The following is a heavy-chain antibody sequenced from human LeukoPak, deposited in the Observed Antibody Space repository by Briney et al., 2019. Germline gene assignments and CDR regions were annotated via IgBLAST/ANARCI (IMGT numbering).Heavy chain of an antibody. CDR2: IYHSGST. D-gene: IGHD3-3*01. CDR3: AREVTYYDFWSGYYTRWFDP. V-gene: IGHV4-30-2*01. J-gene: IGHJ5*02. Sequence: PSQTLSLTCAVSGVSISSGGYSWSWIRQPPGKGLEWIGYIYHSGSTYYNPSLKSRVTISVDRSKNQFSLKLSSVTAADTAVYYCAREVTYYDFWSGYYTRWFDPWGQGTLVTVSS. CDR1: GVSISSGGYS.